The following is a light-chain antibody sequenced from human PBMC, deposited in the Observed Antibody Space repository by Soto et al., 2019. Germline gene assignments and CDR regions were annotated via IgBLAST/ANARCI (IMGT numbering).Light chain of an antibody. J-gene: IGKJ1*01. CDR3: QQYGGSPQT. CDR2: GAS. CDR1: QSVSKY. V-gene: IGKV3-20*01. Sequence: ELVLTQSPGTLALSPGEGATLSCRASQSVSKYLAWYQQKPGQAPRLLIYGASSRATGIPDSFSGSGSGTGFTLTISRLEPEDFAVYYCQQYGGSPQTFGQGTKVDIK.